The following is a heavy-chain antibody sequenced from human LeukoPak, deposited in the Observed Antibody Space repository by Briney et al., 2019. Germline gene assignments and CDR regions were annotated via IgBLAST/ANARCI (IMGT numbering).Heavy chain of an antibody. CDR2: ITASDSRT. J-gene: IGHJ5*02. Sequence: GGSLGLSCAASGFTLSAYTMTWVRQTPGKGLEWVSFITASDSRTNYADSVKGRFTISRDKSKNTLYLKMSSLRAEDTAVYYCARGSSRDGYNPWGQGTLVTVSS. CDR1: GFTLSAYT. CDR3: ARGSSRDGYNP. V-gene: IGHV3-23*01. D-gene: IGHD5-24*01.